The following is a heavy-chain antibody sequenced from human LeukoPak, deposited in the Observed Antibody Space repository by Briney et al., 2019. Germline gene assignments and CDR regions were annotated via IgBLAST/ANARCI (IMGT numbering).Heavy chain of an antibody. J-gene: IGHJ4*02. D-gene: IGHD5-12*01. V-gene: IGHV4-4*07. Sequence: SGTLSLTCTVAGGSISIHYWSWIRQPAGKGLEWIGRILTSGSTDYNPSLKSRVTMSVDTSKNQFSLTLTSVTAADTAVYYCAREPTRSAYGTPYDDYWGQGILVTVSS. CDR2: ILTSGST. CDR1: GGSISIHY. CDR3: AREPTRSAYGTPYDDY.